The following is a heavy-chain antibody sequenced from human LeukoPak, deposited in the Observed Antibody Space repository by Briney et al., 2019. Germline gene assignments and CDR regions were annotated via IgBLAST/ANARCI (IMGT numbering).Heavy chain of an antibody. J-gene: IGHJ4*02. CDR2: IYYSGST. V-gene: IGHV4-59*01. CDR3: ARGCSSSWSGEEYFDY. D-gene: IGHD6-13*01. CDR1: GGSISSYY. Sequence: SETLSLTCTVSGGSISSYYWSWIRQPPGKGLEWIGYIYYSGSTNYNPSLKSRVTISVDTSKNQFSLKLSSVTAADTAVYYCARGCSSSWSGEEYFDYWGQGTLVTVSS.